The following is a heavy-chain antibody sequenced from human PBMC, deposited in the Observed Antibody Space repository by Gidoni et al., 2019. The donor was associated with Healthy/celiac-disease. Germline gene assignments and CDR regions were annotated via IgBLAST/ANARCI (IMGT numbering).Heavy chain of an antibody. CDR2: ISWNSGSI. CDR3: AKDFYDSSGYSLYDY. V-gene: IGHV3-9*01. CDR1: GFTFVDYA. D-gene: IGHD3-22*01. J-gene: IGHJ4*02. Sequence: EVQLVESGGGLVQPGRSLRLSCAASGFTFVDYAMHWVRQAPGKGLEWVSGISWNSGSIGYADSVKGRFTISRDNAKNSLYLQMNSLRAEDTALYYCAKDFYDSSGYSLYDYWGQGTLVTVSS.